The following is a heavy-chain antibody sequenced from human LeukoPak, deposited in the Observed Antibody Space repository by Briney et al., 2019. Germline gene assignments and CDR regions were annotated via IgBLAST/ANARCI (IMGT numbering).Heavy chain of an antibody. V-gene: IGHV4-31*03. J-gene: IGHJ4*02. Sequence: SETLSLTCTVSADSISSGDYYWTWIRQHPGKGLEWIGCIYYSGSTYYNLSLKSRVIISADTSKNHFSLKLSSVTAADTAVYYCARVREATIAPFFDYWGQGILVTVSS. CDR2: IYYSGST. CDR3: ARVREATIAPFFDY. D-gene: IGHD6-13*01. CDR1: ADSISSGDYY.